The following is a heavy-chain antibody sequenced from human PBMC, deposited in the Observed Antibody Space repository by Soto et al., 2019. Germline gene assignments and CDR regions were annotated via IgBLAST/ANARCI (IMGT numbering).Heavy chain of an antibody. Sequence: EVQLVESGGGLVQPGGSLRLSCAASGFTFSASDMHWVRQAPGKGLEWVAAIGTLHDTFYPDSVKGRFTISRENAKNSLYLQMNSLRAGDTAVYYCARQASYWHGGGGWLDPWGQGVLVTVSS. V-gene: IGHV3-13*01. D-gene: IGHD2-8*02. CDR1: GFTFSASD. CDR3: ARQASYWHGGGGWLDP. CDR2: IGTLHDT. J-gene: IGHJ5*02.